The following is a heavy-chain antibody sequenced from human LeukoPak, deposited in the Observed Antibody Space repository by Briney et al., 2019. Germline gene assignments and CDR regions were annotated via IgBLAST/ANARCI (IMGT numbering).Heavy chain of an antibody. V-gene: IGHV3-15*01. J-gene: IGHJ1*01. D-gene: IGHD3-10*01. CDR2: IKSKTDGGTT. CDR3: TTDAPYYGSGSYFSDFQH. CDR1: GFTFSTYV. Sequence: GGSLRLSCAASGFTFSTYVMNWFRQAPGRGLEWVGRIKSKTDGGTTDYAAPVKGRFTISRDDSNKTLHLQMNSLKTEDTGVYYCTTDAPYYGSGSYFSDFQHWGQGTLVTVSS.